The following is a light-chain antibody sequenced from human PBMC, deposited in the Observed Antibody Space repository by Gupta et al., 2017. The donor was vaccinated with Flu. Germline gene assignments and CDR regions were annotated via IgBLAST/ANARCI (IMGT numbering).Light chain of an antibody. CDR2: DAS. J-gene: IGKJ4*01. CDR1: QNIDTW. Sequence: DVHMTQSPSSVSASVGDRVTITCRASQNIDTWLAWYQHKPGKAPKALIYDASRLQSGVPPRFSGSGSGTDFTLTISSLQPEDFATYYCQQANSFLGLTFGGGTKVQI. CDR3: QQANSFLGLT. V-gene: IGKV1D-12*01.